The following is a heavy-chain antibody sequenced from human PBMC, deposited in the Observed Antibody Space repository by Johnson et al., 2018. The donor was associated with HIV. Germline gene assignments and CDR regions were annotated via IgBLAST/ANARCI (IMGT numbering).Heavy chain of an antibody. CDR3: ARECSSTRWTYGFDI. J-gene: IGHJ3*02. V-gene: IGHV3-33*01. CDR2: IWPDGSNR. CDR1: GLILSGYG. D-gene: IGHD6-13*01. Sequence: QVQLVESGGAVVQPGTSLRLSCEASGLILSGYGLHWVRQAPGKGLEWVALIWPDGSNRYYADSVQGRFAISIDNSKNTLYLQMNSLRAEDTAVYYCARECSSTRWTYGFDIWGQGTMVTVSS.